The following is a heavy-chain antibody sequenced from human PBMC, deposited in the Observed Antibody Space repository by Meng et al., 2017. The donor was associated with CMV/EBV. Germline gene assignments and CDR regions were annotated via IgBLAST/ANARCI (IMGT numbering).Heavy chain of an antibody. Sequence: TLSRPCTVSGGAISSYYWSWIRQPPGKGLEWIGYIYYSGSTNYNPSLKSRVTISVDTSKNQFSLKLSSVTAADTAVYYCARVGGAIDYWGQGTLVTVSS. J-gene: IGHJ4*02. D-gene: IGHD1-26*01. V-gene: IGHV4-59*01. CDR1: GGAISSYY. CDR2: IYYSGST. CDR3: ARVGGAIDY.